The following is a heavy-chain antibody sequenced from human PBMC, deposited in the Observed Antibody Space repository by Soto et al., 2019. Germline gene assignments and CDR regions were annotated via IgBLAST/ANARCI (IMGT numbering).Heavy chain of an antibody. D-gene: IGHD2-2*01. CDR1: GFTFSGSA. CDR3: TRREGYCSSTNCPNWFDP. J-gene: IGHJ5*02. Sequence: GGSLRLSCAAFGFTFSGSAMHWVRQASGKGLEWVGRIRSKSNSYATAYAASVKGRFTISRDDSKNTAYLQMNSLKSEDTAVYYCTRREGYCSSTNCPNWFDPWGQGTLVTVSS. CDR2: IRSKSNSYAT. V-gene: IGHV3-73*01.